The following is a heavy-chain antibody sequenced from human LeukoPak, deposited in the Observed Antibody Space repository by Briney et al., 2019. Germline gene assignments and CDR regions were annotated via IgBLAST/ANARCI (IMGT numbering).Heavy chain of an antibody. D-gene: IGHD3-3*01. CDR2: INDGGST. CDR1: GNSFSGYY. CDR3: ARRRSITIFGVVGYYFDY. V-gene: IGHV4-34*01. Sequence: ASETLSLTCVVSGNSFSGYYWSWIRQPPGKGLEWIGEINDGGSTNSNPSLKSRVSMSIDTSKHQFSLNLSSVTAADTAVYYCARRRSITIFGVVGYYFDYWGQGTLVTVSS. J-gene: IGHJ4*02.